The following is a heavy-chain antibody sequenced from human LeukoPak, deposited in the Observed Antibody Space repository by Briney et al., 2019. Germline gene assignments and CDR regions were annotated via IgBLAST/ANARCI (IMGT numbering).Heavy chain of an antibody. Sequence: GGSLRLSCAASGFTFSSYGMHWVRQAPGKGLEWVTFIRYDGTNEYYADSVRGRFTISRDNSKNTLSLQMNSLRPEDTAVYYCARVEAVYYYGSASPYSPYWGQGTLVTVSS. V-gene: IGHV3-30*02. CDR1: GFTFSSYG. CDR3: ARVEAVYYYGSASPYSPY. J-gene: IGHJ4*02. CDR2: IRYDGTNE. D-gene: IGHD3-10*01.